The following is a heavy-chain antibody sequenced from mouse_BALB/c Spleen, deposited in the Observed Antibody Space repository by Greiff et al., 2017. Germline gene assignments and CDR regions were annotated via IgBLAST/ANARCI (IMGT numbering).Heavy chain of an antibody. CDR2: ISSGGSYT. Sequence: DVKLVESGGGLVKPGGSLKLSCAASGFTFSSYTMSWVRQTPEKRLEWVATISSGGSYTYYPDSVKGRFTISRDNAKNTLYLQMSSLKSEDTAMYYCTRDRTGGFAYWGQGTLVAVSA. CDR1: GFTFSSYT. D-gene: IGHD4-1*01. J-gene: IGHJ3*01. V-gene: IGHV5-6-4*01. CDR3: TRDRTGGFAY.